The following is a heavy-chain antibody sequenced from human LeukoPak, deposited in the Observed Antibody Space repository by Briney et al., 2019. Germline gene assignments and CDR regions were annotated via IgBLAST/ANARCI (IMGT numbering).Heavy chain of an antibody. J-gene: IGHJ4*02. CDR3: ARMGRYFDWFLDY. V-gene: IGHV2-70*04. CDR2: IDWDDDK. Sequence: ESGPALVKPTQTLTLTCPFSGFSLSTSGMRVSWIRQPPGKALEWLARIDWDDDKFYSTSLKTRLTISKDTSKNQVVLTMTNMDPVDTATYYCARMGRYFDWFLDYWGQGTLVTVSS. CDR1: GFSLSTSGMR. D-gene: IGHD3-9*01.